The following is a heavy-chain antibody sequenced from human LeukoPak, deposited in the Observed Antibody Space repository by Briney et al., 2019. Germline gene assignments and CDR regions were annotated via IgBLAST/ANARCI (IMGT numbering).Heavy chain of an antibody. J-gene: IGHJ4*02. CDR2: INHSGST. CDR3: ARGSEYYYDSSGYEDYFDY. CDR1: GGSFSGYY. D-gene: IGHD3-22*01. Sequence: SETLSLTCAVYGGSFSGYYWSWIRQPPGKGLEWIGEINHSGSTNYNPSLKSRVTISVDTSKNQFSLKLSSVTAADTAMYYCARGSEYYYDSSGYEDYFDYWGQGTLVTVSS. V-gene: IGHV4-34*01.